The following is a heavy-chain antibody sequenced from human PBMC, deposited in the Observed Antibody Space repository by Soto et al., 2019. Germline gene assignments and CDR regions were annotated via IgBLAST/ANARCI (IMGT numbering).Heavy chain of an antibody. J-gene: IGHJ5*02. CDR1: GGYISSYY. Sequence: SETLSVTSTVAGGYISSYYWSWIRQTPGKGLEWIGYIYYSGSTNYNPSLKSRVTISVDTSKNQFSLKLSSVTAADTAVYYCGGDGGGGVVVPAADNWFDPWGQGTLVTVSS. CDR2: IYYSGST. V-gene: IGHV4-59*01. CDR3: GGDGGGGVVVPAADNWFDP. D-gene: IGHD2-2*01.